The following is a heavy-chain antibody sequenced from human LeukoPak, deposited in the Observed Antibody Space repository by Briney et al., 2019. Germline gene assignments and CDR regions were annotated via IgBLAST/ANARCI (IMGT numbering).Heavy chain of an antibody. CDR1: GFTFSSYA. V-gene: IGHV3-23*01. CDR2: ISGSGGST. Sequence: GGSLRLSCAASGFTFSSYAMSWVRQAPGKGLEWVSAISGSGGSTYYADSVKGRFTISRDNSKNTLYLQMNSLRAEDTAVYHCAKAVAVTDYYYYYMDVWGKGTTVTVSS. CDR3: AKAVAVTDYYYYYMDV. D-gene: IGHD2-21*02. J-gene: IGHJ6*03.